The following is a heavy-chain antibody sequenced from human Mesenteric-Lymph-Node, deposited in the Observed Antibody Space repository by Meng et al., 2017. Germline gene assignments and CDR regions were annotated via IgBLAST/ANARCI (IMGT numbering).Heavy chain of an antibody. CDR1: GFTFSNAW. Sequence: LSLTCAASGFTFSNAWMSWVRRAPGKGLEWVSAISGSGGSTYYADSVKGRFTISRDNSKNTLYLQMNSLRAEDTAVYYCAKDRSCTNGVCYFGYWGQGTLVTVSS. CDR2: ISGSGGST. D-gene: IGHD2-8*01. V-gene: IGHV3-23*01. J-gene: IGHJ4*02. CDR3: AKDRSCTNGVCYFGY.